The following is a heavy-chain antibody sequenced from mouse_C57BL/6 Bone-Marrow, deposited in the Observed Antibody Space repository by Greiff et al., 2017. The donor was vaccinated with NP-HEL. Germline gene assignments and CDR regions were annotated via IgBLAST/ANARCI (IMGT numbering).Heavy chain of an antibody. V-gene: IGHV5-17*01. Sequence: EVNVVESGGGLVKPGGSLKLSCAASGFTFSDYGMHWVRQAPEKGLEWVAYISSGSSTIYYADTVKGRFTISRDNAKNTLFLQMTSLRSEDTAMYYCASPSYYSNYYAMDYWGQGTSVTVSS. CDR1: GFTFSDYG. CDR3: ASPSYYSNYYAMDY. J-gene: IGHJ4*01. D-gene: IGHD2-5*01. CDR2: ISSGSSTI.